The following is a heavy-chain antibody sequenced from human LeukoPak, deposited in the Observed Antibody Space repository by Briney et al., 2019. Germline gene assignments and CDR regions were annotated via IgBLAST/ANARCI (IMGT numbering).Heavy chain of an antibody. D-gene: IGHD3-10*01. CDR1: GYTFTSYG. J-gene: IGHJ4*02. Sequence: GASVKVSCKASGYTFTSYGISWVRQAPGQGLEWMGWISAYNGNANYAQKLQGRVTMTTDTSTGTAYMELRSLRSDDTAVYYCASTPFGGVFDYWGQGTLVTVSS. CDR3: ASTPFGGVFDY. CDR2: ISAYNGNA. V-gene: IGHV1-18*04.